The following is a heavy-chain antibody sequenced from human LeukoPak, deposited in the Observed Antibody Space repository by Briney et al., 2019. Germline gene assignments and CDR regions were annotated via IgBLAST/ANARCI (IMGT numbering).Heavy chain of an antibody. J-gene: IGHJ4*02. CDR1: GGSFSGYY. CDR3: ARVRDYYGSGSYYNSRDYFDY. V-gene: IGHV4-34*01. CDR2: INHSGST. Sequence: PSEALSLTCAVYGGSFSGYYWSWIRQPPGKGLEWIGEINHSGSTNYNPSLKSRVTISVDTSKNQFSLKLSSVTAADTAVYYCARVRDYYGSGSYYNSRDYFDYWGQGTLVTVSS. D-gene: IGHD3-10*01.